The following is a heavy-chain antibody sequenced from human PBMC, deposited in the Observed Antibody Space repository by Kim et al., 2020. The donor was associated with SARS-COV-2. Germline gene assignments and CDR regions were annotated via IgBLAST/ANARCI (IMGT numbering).Heavy chain of an antibody. V-gene: IGHV3-48*03. Sequence: GGSLRLSCAASGFTFSHYEMNWVRQAPGKGLEWLSYISSSGNTKYYADSVEGRFTISRDNTKNSLFLQVNNMRAEDTAVYYCARGPFYYHTSGHFDYWGQGTLVTVSS. CDR1: GFTFSHYE. D-gene: IGHD3-22*01. J-gene: IGHJ4*02. CDR2: ISSSGNTK. CDR3: ARGPFYYHTSGHFDY.